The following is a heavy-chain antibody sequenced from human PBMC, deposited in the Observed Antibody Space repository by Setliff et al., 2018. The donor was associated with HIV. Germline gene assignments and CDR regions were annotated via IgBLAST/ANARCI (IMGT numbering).Heavy chain of an antibody. CDR2: MYHGAST. V-gene: IGHV4-38-2*01. D-gene: IGHD6-6*01. Sequence: KTSETLSLTCAVSGYSISSGYYGGWIRQTPGKGLEWIGSMYHGASTYYNPSLKSRATISIDTSKNQFSLKLTSVTAADTAVYYCARAGSAAASPLDYWGQGTLVTVSS. CDR1: GYSISSGYY. J-gene: IGHJ4*02. CDR3: ARAGSAAASPLDY.